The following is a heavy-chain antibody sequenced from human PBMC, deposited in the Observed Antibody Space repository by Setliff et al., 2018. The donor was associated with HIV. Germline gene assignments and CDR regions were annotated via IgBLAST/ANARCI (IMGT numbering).Heavy chain of an antibody. D-gene: IGHD3-22*01. CDR2: IYYTGNT. V-gene: IGHV4-4*02. Sequence: SETLSLTCAVSGGSISSSNWWSWVRQPPGKGLEWIGEIYYTGNTNYNPSLKSRVSISVDKSKNQFSLKLNSATAADTAMYYCARRGDSSGYYDAFDVWGQGTKVTVSS. CDR3: ARRGDSSGYYDAFDV. J-gene: IGHJ3*01. CDR1: GGSISSSNW.